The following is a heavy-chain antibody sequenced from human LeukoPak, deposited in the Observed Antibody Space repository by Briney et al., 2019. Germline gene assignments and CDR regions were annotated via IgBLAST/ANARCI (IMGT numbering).Heavy chain of an antibody. Sequence: PSETLSLTCNVSGLSVSTSHWNWIRQRPGRGLEWIGCLSYTGKTDYNPSLKSRVSISLGSSNNHFSLKLTSVTAADTAVYYCSKGYFEPFDHWGQGILVTVSS. D-gene: IGHD2/OR15-2a*01. J-gene: IGHJ4*02. CDR3: SKGYFEPFDH. CDR1: GLSVSTSH. CDR2: LSYTGKT. V-gene: IGHV4-59*02.